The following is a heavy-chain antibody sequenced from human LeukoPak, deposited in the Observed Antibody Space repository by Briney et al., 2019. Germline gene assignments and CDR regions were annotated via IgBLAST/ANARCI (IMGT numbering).Heavy chain of an antibody. CDR3: ARITRSSWYYFDY. D-gene: IGHD6-13*01. J-gene: IGHJ4*02. CDR1: GGSISSDY. Sequence: SETLSLTCTVSGGSISSDYWSWIRQPPGKGLEWIGYIYYSGSTNYNPSLKSRVTISVDTSKNQFSLKLSSVTAADTAVYYCARITRSSWYYFDYWGQGTLVTVSS. CDR2: IYYSGST. V-gene: IGHV4-59*01.